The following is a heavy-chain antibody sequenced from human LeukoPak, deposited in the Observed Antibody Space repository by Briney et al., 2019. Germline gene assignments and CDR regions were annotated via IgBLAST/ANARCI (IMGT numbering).Heavy chain of an antibody. V-gene: IGHV3-23*01. Sequence: PGGSLRLSCAASGFTFSSYAMSWVRQAPGKGLEGVSAISGSGGSTYYADSVKGRFTISRDNSKNTLYLQMNSLRAEDTAVYYCAKDRPTGYYDSSGGAGYWGQGTLVTVSS. CDR1: GFTFSSYA. J-gene: IGHJ4*02. D-gene: IGHD3-22*01. CDR2: ISGSGGST. CDR3: AKDRPTGYYDSSGGAGY.